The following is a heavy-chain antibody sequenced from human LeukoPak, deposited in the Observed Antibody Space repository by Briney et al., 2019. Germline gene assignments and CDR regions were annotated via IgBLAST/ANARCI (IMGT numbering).Heavy chain of an antibody. Sequence: GESLKISCQVFGYSFSNYWFGWVRQMPGKGLEWMGIIYPGDSDTRYSPSFQGQVTISVDISISTAYLQWSSLKVSDTAIYYCARLNYFDGSGHDDYWGQGTLVTVSS. CDR1: GYSFSNYW. V-gene: IGHV5-51*01. CDR3: ARLNYFDGSGHDDY. CDR2: IYPGDSDT. J-gene: IGHJ4*02. D-gene: IGHD3-22*01.